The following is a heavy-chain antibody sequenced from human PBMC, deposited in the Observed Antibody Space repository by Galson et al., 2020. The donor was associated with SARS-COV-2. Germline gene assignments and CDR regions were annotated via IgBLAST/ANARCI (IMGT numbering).Heavy chain of an antibody. CDR3: VKDLGWLQFGS. Sequence: GESLKISCAASGFTFRGYWMNWVRQAPGKGLEWVAIIKPDGTNKNYVDSVRGRFTISRDNAKNSLYLQMNSLRAEDTAVYYCVKDLGWLQFGSWGQGTLVTVSS. J-gene: IGHJ4*02. CDR1: GFTFRGYW. V-gene: IGHV3-7*01. CDR2: IKPDGTNK. D-gene: IGHD5-12*01.